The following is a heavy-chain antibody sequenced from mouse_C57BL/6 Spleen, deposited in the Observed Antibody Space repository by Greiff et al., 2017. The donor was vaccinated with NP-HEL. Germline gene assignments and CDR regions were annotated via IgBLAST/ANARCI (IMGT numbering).Heavy chain of an antibody. V-gene: IGHV5-17*01. J-gene: IGHJ4*01. CDR3: ARRLRSRSYAMDY. CDR2: ISSGSSTI. Sequence: DVKLVESGGGLVKPGGSLKLSCAASGFTFSDYGMHWVRQAPEKGLEWVAYISSGSSTIYYADTVKGRFTISRDNAKNTLFLQMTSLRSEDTAMYYCARRLRSRSYAMDYWGQGTSVTVSS. CDR1: GFTFSDYG. D-gene: IGHD1-1*01.